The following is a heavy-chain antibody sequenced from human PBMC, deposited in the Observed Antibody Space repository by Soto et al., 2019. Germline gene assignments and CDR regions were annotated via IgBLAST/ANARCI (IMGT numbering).Heavy chain of an antibody. J-gene: IGHJ5*02. CDR2: INPNSGGT. CDR3: ARGDADIVVVPAASSFDP. CDR1: GYTFTGYY. V-gene: IGHV1-2*04. D-gene: IGHD2-2*01. Sequence: ASVKVSCKAFGYTFTGYYMHWVRQAPGQGLEWMGWINPNSGGTNYAQKFQGWVTMTRDTSISTAYMELSRLRSDDTAVYYCARGDADIVVVPAASSFDPWGQGTLVTVSS.